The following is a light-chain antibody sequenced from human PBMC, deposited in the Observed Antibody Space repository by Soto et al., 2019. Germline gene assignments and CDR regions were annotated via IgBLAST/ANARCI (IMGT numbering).Light chain of an antibody. CDR3: QQYANWPKT. V-gene: IGKV3-15*01. J-gene: IGKJ1*01. CDR1: QSVSSN. CDR2: GAF. Sequence: IVMTQSPATLSVSPGERATLSCRASQSVSSNLVWYQQKSGQAPRLLIYGAFTRAAGVPARFSGSGSGTEFTLTISSLQSEDSAVYFCQQYANWPKTFGQGTKVDIK.